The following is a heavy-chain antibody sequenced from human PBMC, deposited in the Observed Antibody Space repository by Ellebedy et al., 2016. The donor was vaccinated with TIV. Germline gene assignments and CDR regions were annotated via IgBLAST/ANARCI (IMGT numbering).Heavy chain of an antibody. CDR2: ISAYNGNT. D-gene: IGHD2-2*01. V-gene: IGHV1-18*01. Sequence: AASVKVSCKASGYTFTTYGISWVRQAPGQGLEWMGWISAYNGNTKYAQKLQGRVTMTRDTSTSTAYMELRSLRSDDTAVYYCARESPLYCSTTTCIFGHWGQGTLVTVSS. CDR3: ARESPLYCSTTTCIFGH. CDR1: GYTFTTYG. J-gene: IGHJ4*02.